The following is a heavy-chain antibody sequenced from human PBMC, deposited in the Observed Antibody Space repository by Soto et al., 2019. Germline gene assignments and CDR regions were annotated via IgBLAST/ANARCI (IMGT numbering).Heavy chain of an antibody. D-gene: IGHD6-19*01. CDR1: GYTFTDYY. J-gene: IGHJ6*02. Sequence: ASVKVSFKASGYTFTDYYMHWVRQAPGQGLEWMGWINPNSGGTNYAQKFQGRVTMTRDTSISTAYMELNRLRSDDTAVYYCARDQSPSSGWPGMDVWGQGTTVTVSS. V-gene: IGHV1-2*02. CDR2: INPNSGGT. CDR3: ARDQSPSSGWPGMDV.